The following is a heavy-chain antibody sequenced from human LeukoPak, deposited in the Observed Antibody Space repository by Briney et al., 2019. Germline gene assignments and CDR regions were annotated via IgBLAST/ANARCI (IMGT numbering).Heavy chain of an antibody. V-gene: IGHV1-46*01. CDR3: ARDRGTDAFDI. Sequence: ASVKVSCXASGYTFTSYYMHWVRQAPGQGLVWMGIINPSGGSTSYAQKFQGRVTMTRDTSTSTVYMELSSLRSEDTAVYYCARDRGTDAFDIWGQGTMVTVSS. J-gene: IGHJ3*02. CDR1: GYTFTSYY. CDR2: INPSGGST. D-gene: IGHD2-15*01.